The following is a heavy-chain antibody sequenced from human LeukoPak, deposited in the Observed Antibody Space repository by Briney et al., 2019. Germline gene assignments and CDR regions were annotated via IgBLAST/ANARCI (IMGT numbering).Heavy chain of an antibody. V-gene: IGHV3-48*03. CDR2: ISSSGSTI. Sequence: HSGGSLRLSCAASGFTFSSYEMNWVRQAPGKGLEWVSYISSSGSTIYYADSVKGRFTISRDNSKNTLYLQMNSLRAEDTAVYYCANFVLSDLERRVPYYFDYWGQGTLVTVSS. D-gene: IGHD1-1*01. CDR3: ANFVLSDLERRVPYYFDY. J-gene: IGHJ4*02. CDR1: GFTFSSYE.